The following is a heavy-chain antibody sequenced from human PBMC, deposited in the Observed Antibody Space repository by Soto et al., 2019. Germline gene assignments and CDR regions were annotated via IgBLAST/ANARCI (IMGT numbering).Heavy chain of an antibody. CDR3: AKTWYQLLPRLDV. CDR2: ISGSGGST. V-gene: IGHV3-23*01. CDR1: GFTFSSYA. Sequence: GGSLRLSCAASGFTFSSYAMSWVRQAPGKGLEWVSAISGSGGSTYYADSVKGRFTISRDNSKNTLYLQMTSLKAEDTAVYYCAKTWYQLLPRLDVWGQGTTVTVSS. D-gene: IGHD2-2*01. J-gene: IGHJ6*02.